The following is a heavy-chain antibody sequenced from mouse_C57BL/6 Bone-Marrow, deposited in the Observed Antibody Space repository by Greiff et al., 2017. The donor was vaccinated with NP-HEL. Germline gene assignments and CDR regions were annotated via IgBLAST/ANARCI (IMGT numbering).Heavy chain of an antibody. CDR3: ARRSTTVPPGAMDY. Sequence: VQLKESGPVLVKPGPSVKISCKASGFTFTDYYMHWVKQSHGKSLEWIGLVYPYNGGTSYNQKFKGKATLTVDTSSSTAYMELNSLTSEDSAVDYCARRSTTVPPGAMDYWGQGTSVTVSS. J-gene: IGHJ4*01. CDR2: VYPYNGGT. V-gene: IGHV1-36*01. D-gene: IGHD1-1*01. CDR1: GFTFTDYY.